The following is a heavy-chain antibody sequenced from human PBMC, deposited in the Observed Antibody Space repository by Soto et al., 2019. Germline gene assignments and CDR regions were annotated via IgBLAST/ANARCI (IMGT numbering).Heavy chain of an antibody. CDR1: GYTFTSYG. CDR3: ARVAALSVEYYYGMDV. V-gene: IGHV1-18*01. D-gene: IGHD6-6*01. J-gene: IGHJ6*02. CDR2: ISAYNGNT. Sequence: ASVKVSCKASGYTFTSYGISWVRQAPGQGLEWMGWISAYNGNTNYAQKLQGRVTMTTDTSTSTAYMELRSLRSDDTAVYYCARVAALSVEYYYGMDVWGQGTTVTVSS.